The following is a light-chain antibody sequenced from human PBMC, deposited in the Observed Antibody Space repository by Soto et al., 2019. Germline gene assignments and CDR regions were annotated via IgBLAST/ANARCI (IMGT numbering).Light chain of an antibody. J-gene: IGKJ1*01. CDR3: QQYDYSPRT. CDR2: AAS. CDR1: LSLPSRS. Sequence: ELVLTQSPGTLSLSPGDRSTLSCRASLSLPSRSLAWYQQRPGQAPRVLISAASTRAADIPDRFSGSGSGTAFTLTINRLDPEDFVVYYCQQYDYSPRTFGQGTKVDIK. V-gene: IGKV3-20*01.